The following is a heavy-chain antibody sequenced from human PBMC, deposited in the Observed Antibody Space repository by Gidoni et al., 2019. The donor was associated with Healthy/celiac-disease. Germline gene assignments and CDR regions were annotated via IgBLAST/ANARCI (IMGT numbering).Heavy chain of an antibody. CDR1: GFTFSSYG. J-gene: IGHJ3*02. V-gene: IGHV3-30*18. Sequence: GFTFSSYGMHWVRQAPGKGLERVAVISYDGSNRYYADSVKGRFTISRDNSKNTLYLQMNSLRAEDTAVYYCAKDSVHMGSGWYGAFEIWGQGTMVTVSS. D-gene: IGHD6-19*01. CDR3: AKDSVHMGSGWYGAFEI. CDR2: ISYDGSNR.